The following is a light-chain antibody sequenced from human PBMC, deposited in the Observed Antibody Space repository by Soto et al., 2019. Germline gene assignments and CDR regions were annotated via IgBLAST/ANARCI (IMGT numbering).Light chain of an antibody. CDR1: QGIRND. Sequence: AKQMPQSPSSLSASVGDRVTITCRASQGIRNDLGWYQQKPGKAPKLLIYAASSLQSGVPSRFSGSGSGTDFTLTISSLQPEDFATYYCLQDYNYPRTFGQGTKVDNK. CDR2: AAS. V-gene: IGKV1-6*01. CDR3: LQDYNYPRT. J-gene: IGKJ1*01.